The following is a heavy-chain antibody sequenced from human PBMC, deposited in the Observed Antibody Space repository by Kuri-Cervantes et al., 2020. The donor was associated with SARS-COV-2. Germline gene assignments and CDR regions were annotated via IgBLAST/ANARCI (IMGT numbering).Heavy chain of an antibody. CDR1: GFTFRSSG. J-gene: IGHJ4*02. CDR2: LSNDGAHE. V-gene: IGHV3-30*18. Sequence: GGSLRLSCAASGFTFRSSGMHWVCQAPGKGLEWVALLSNDGAHEYYADSMKGRFTISRDNFKNTLFLQMNSLRSEDTAMYYCAKGGDFWSGFTYFDSCGPGTLVTVSS. CDR3: AKGGDFWSGFTYFDS. D-gene: IGHD3-3*01.